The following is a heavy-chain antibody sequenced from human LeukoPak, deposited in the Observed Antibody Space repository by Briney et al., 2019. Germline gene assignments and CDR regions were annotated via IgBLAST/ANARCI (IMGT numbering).Heavy chain of an antibody. CDR1: GFTFSSDW. CDR3: ARGRYSSTTYYFDY. CDR2: IKKDGNEK. Sequence: GSLRLSCAASGFTFSSDWMSWVRQAPGKGLEWVANIKKDGNEKYYVDSVKGRFTISRDNAKSSLYLQMNSLRAEDTAVYYCARGRYSSTTYYFDYWGQGTLVTVSS. D-gene: IGHD6-13*01. J-gene: IGHJ4*02. V-gene: IGHV3-7*03.